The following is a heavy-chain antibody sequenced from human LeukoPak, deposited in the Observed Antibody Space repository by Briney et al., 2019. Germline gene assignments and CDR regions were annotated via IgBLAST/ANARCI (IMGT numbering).Heavy chain of an antibody. Sequence: ASVKVSCKASLYTFTSSGISWVRQAPVEERECMGWISAYNGNTNSEQKLEGRATMTTDTSTSTAYMELRSMRSDDTVVYYCARDGYYYDSSGYYPFWYWGQGTLVTVSS. J-gene: IGHJ4*02. CDR3: ARDGYYYDSSGYYPFWY. V-gene: IGHV1-18*01. CDR1: LYTFTSSG. D-gene: IGHD3-22*01. CDR2: ISAYNGNT.